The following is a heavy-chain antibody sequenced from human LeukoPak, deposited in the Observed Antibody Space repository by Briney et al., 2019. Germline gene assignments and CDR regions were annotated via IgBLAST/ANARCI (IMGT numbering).Heavy chain of an antibody. CDR3: ARVGSSSWYGLYFQH. V-gene: IGHV3-21*01. D-gene: IGHD6-13*01. CDR2: ISSSSSYI. CDR1: GFTFSSYS. J-gene: IGHJ1*01. Sequence: GGSLRLSCAASGFTFSSYSMNWVRQAPGKGLEWVSSISSSSSYIYYADSVKGRFTISRDNAKNSLYLQMNSLRAEDTAVYYCARVGSSSWYGLYFQHWGQGTLVTVSS.